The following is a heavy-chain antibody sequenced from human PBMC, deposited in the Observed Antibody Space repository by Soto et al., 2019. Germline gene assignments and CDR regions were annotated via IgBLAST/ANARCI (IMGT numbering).Heavy chain of an antibody. J-gene: IGHJ5*02. CDR2: IYATGTT. Sequence: TSETLSLTCTVSGASISGFYWSWIRKSAGKGLEWIGRIYATGTTDYNPSLKSRVMMSVDTSKKQFSLKLRSVTAADTAVYYCVRDGTKTLRDWLDPWGQG. CDR1: GASISGFY. V-gene: IGHV4-4*07. CDR3: VRDGTKTLRDWLDP. D-gene: IGHD1-1*01.